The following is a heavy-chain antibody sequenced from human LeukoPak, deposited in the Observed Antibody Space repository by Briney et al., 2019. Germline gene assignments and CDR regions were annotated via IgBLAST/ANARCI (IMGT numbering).Heavy chain of an antibody. CDR1: GGSISSYY. D-gene: IGHD2-15*01. J-gene: IGHJ5*02. Sequence: SETLSLTCTVSGGSISSYYWSWIRQPPGKGLEWIGYIYYSGSTYYNPSLKSRVTISVDTSKNQFSLKLSSVTAADTAVYYCASNQDPWGQGTLVTVSS. V-gene: IGHV4-59*08. CDR3: ASNQDP. CDR2: IYYSGST.